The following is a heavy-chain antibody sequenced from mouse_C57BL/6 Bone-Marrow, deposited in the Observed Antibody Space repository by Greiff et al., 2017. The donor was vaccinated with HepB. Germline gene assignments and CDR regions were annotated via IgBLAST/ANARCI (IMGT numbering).Heavy chain of an antibody. CDR1: GFSLSTFGMG. J-gene: IGHJ2*01. D-gene: IGHD3-1*01. CDR3: ARVLRGYFAY. Sequence: QVTLKESGPGILQPSQTLSLTCSFSGFSLSTFGMGVGWIRQPSGKGLEWLAHIWWDDDKYYNPALKSRLTISKDTSKNQVFLKIAKVDPADTATYFCARVLRGYFAYWGQGTTLTVSS. V-gene: IGHV8-8*01. CDR2: IWWDDDK.